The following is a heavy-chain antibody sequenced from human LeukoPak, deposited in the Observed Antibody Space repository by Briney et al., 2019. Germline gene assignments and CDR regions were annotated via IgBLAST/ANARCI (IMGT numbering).Heavy chain of an antibody. V-gene: IGHV3-7*01. D-gene: IGHD6-19*01. J-gene: IGHJ4*02. CDR1: GFTFSSYW. Sequence: AGSLRLSCAASGFTFSSYWMSWVRQAPGKGLERVANIKQDGSEKYYVDSVKGRFTISRDNAKNSLYLQMNSLRAEDTAVYYCARAVAPIAVAVAGYWGQGTLVTVSS. CDR3: ARAVAPIAVAVAGY. CDR2: IKQDGSEK.